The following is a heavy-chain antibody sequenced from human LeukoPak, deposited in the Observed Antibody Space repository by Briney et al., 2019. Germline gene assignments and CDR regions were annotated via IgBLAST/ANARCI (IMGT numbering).Heavy chain of an antibody. J-gene: IGHJ3*02. CDR3: ARSPKSGLDAFDI. Sequence: ASVKVSCKASGYTFTSNHLHWVRQVPGQGLEWMGVINPSGGIRSCAQKFQGRVTITTDESTSTAYMELSSLRSEDTAVYYCARSPKSGLDAFDIWGQGTMVTVSS. D-gene: IGHD3-3*01. V-gene: IGHV1-46*01. CDR2: INPSGGIR. CDR1: GYTFTSNH.